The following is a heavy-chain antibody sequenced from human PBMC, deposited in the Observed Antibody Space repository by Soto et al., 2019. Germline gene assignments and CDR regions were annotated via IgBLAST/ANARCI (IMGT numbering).Heavy chain of an antibody. CDR2: IKSKTDGGTT. CDR1: GLTFSNAW. CDR3: TTARITIFGVVIGPDY. Sequence: EVQLVESGGGLVKPGGSLRLSCAASGLTFSNAWMSWVRQAPGKGLEWVGRIKSKTDGGTTDYAAPVKGRFTISRDDSKNTLYLQMNSLKTEDTAVYYCTTARITIFGVVIGPDYWGQGTLVTVSS. V-gene: IGHV3-15*01. D-gene: IGHD3-3*01. J-gene: IGHJ4*02.